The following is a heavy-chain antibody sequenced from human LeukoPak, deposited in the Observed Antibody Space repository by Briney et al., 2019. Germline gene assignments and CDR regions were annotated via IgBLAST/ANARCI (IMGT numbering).Heavy chain of an antibody. CDR1: GFTVSSNY. CDR2: IYSGGST. D-gene: IGHD3-22*01. J-gene: IGHJ4*02. Sequence: GAVRLSCAASGFTVSSNYMSWVRQAPGKGLEWVSVIYSGGSTYYADSVKGRFTISRDSSKNTLYLQMNSLRAEDTAVYYCARSGGTDYYDSSDYWGQGTLVTVSS. V-gene: IGHV3-66*01. CDR3: ARSGGTDYYDSSDY.